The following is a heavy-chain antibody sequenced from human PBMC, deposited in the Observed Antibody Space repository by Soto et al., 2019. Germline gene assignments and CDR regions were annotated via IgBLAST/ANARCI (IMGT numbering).Heavy chain of an antibody. CDR2: ISSSSSTI. CDR1: GFSFSGYR. J-gene: IGHJ6*03. CDR3: ASVYIWSGKKYYCMDV. D-gene: IGHD3-3*01. Sequence: GGSLRLSCAASGFSFSGYRMNWVRQAPGKGLEWVSYISSSSSTIYYADSAKGRFTISRDNAKNSLYLEMNSLRAEDTAVYYCASVYIWSGKKYYCMDVWGVGTTGTVS. V-gene: IGHV3-48*01.